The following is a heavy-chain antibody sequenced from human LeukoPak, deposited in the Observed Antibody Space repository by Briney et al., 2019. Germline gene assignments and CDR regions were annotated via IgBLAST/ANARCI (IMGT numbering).Heavy chain of an antibody. CDR2: VSNDGSIQ. D-gene: IGHD7-27*01. Sequence: GGSLRLSCAASGFTFSTYGMHWVRQAPGRGLEWVTVVSNDGSIQYYADSVKGRFTISRDNSKNTLYLQMNDLRVEDTAVYYCAKDWSNWGFDYWGQGTLVTVSS. CDR1: GFTFSTYG. V-gene: IGHV3-30*18. CDR3: AKDWSNWGFDY. J-gene: IGHJ4*02.